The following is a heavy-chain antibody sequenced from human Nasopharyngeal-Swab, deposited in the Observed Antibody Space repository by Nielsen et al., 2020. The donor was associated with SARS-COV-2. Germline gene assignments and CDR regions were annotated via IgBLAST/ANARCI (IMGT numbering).Heavy chain of an antibody. V-gene: IGHV6-1*01. J-gene: IGHJ4*02. CDR1: GDRVSSHSAG. D-gene: IGHD3-3*01. CDR2: TLYRSKWYN. CDR3: SRGRDFSFDS. Sequence: SQTLSLTFAISGDRVSSHSAGWHWIRQSPSRGLEWLGRTLYRSKWYNEYAEYVKSRLAVNPDTSHNKCSLQLNSVTPEYTAVYYCSRGRDFSFDSWGQGTLVTASS.